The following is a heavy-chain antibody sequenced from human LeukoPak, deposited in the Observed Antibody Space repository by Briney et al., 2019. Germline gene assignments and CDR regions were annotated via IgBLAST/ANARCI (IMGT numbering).Heavy chain of an antibody. CDR3: ARVVGIAAAGTWFDP. J-gene: IGHJ5*02. D-gene: IGHD6-13*01. Sequence: GGSLRLSCAASGFTFDDYAMHWVRQAPGKGLEWVSGISWNSGSIGYADSVKGRFTISRDNAKNSLYLQMNSLRAEDTAVYYCARVVGIAAAGTWFDPWGQGTLVTVSS. CDR2: ISWNSGSI. CDR1: GFTFDDYA. V-gene: IGHV3-9*01.